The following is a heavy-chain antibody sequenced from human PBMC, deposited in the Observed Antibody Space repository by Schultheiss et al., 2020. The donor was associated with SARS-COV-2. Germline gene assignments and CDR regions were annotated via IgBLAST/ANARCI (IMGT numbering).Heavy chain of an antibody. Sequence: GGSLRLSCAASGFTFSGSGMHWVRQAPGKGLVWVSRINSDGSSTTYADSVKGRFTITRDNAKNTLYLQMNGLRAEDTAVYYCARDLGGIAGYWGQGTLVTVSS. V-gene: IGHV3-74*01. J-gene: IGHJ4*02. CDR1: GFTFSGSG. CDR2: INSDGSST. CDR3: ARDLGGIAGY. D-gene: IGHD6-13*01.